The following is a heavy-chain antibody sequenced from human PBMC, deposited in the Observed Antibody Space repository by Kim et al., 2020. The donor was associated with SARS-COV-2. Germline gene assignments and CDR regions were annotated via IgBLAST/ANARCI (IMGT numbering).Heavy chain of an antibody. Sequence: DSGKGRSTISRDNSKNTLYLQMNSLRAEDTAVYYCAKTALNYGDYTHYDYWGQGTLVTVSS. D-gene: IGHD4-17*01. J-gene: IGHJ4*02. V-gene: IGHV3-23*01. CDR3: AKTALNYGDYTHYDY.